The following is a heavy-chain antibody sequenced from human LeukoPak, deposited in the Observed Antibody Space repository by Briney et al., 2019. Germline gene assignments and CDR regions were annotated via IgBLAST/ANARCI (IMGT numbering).Heavy chain of an antibody. D-gene: IGHD6-19*01. Sequence: ASVKVSCKASGYTFTGYYMHWVRQAPGQGLEWMGWINPNSGGTNYAQKFQGRVTMTRDTSISTAYMELSRLRSDDTAVYYCARARGSGWYYDAFDIWGQGTMGTVSS. V-gene: IGHV1-2*02. CDR2: INPNSGGT. J-gene: IGHJ3*02. CDR1: GYTFTGYY. CDR3: ARARGSGWYYDAFDI.